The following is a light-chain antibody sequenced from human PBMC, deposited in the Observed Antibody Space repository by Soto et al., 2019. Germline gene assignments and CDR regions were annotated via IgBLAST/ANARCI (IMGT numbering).Light chain of an antibody. J-gene: IGKJ2*01. Sequence: EIVLTQSPGTLSLSPGERATLSCRASQSVSSSYLAWYQPKPGQAPRLLIYGASSRAPGITDRFSGSGSGTDFTLTISRLEPEDFAVYYCQQYGSSPVTFGQGTKLEIK. V-gene: IGKV3-20*01. CDR3: QQYGSSPVT. CDR1: QSVSSSY. CDR2: GAS.